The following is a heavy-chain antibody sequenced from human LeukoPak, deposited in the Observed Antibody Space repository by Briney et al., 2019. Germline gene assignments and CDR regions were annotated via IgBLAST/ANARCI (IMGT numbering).Heavy chain of an antibody. CDR2: IHDSGTA. D-gene: IGHD3-16*01. V-gene: IGHV4-59*01. J-gene: IGHJ5*02. Sequence: SETLSLTCTVSGGSISSFYWSWIRQPPGKGLEWVGYIHDSGTANYNPSLKSRVTMSIDTAKNQFSLRLNSVTAADTAVYYCARFSWGNNWFDPWGQGTLVIVSS. CDR1: GGSISSFY. CDR3: ARFSWGNNWFDP.